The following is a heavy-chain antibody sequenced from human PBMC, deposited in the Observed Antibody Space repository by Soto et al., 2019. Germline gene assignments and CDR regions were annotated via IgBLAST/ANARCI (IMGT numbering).Heavy chain of an antibody. V-gene: IGHV1-3*01. CDR3: ARDYYKYYDSSGYYRSPAY. D-gene: IGHD3-22*01. CDR1: GYTFTSYA. Sequence: ASVKVSCKASGYTFTSYAMRWVRQAPGQRLEWMGWINAGNGNTKYTQKFQGRVTITRNTLFLQMNSLRAEDTAVYYCARDYYKYYDSSGYYRSPAYWGQGTLVTVPQ. J-gene: IGHJ4*02. CDR2: INAGNGNT.